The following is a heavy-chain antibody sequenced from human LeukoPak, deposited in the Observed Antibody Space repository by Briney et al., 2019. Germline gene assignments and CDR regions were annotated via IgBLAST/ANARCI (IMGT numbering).Heavy chain of an antibody. CDR2: IYTSGST. CDR1: GGSFSGYY. D-gene: IGHD3-10*01. J-gene: IGHJ5*02. CDR3: ARGNYGSGSYYSP. V-gene: IGHV4-59*10. Sequence: SETLSLTCAVYGGSFSGYYWSWIRQPAGKGLEWIGRIYTSGSTNYNPSLKSRVTISVDTSKNQFSLKLSSVTAADTAVYYCARGNYGSGSYYSPWGQGTLVTVSS.